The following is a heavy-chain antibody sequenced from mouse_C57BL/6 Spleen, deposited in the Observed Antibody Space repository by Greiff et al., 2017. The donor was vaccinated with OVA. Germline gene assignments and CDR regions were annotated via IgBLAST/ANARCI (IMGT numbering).Heavy chain of an antibody. D-gene: IGHD2-3*01. CDR3: ARVERVYDGSYYAMDY. CDR2: ISYDGSN. CDR1: GYSITSGYY. V-gene: IGHV3-6*01. J-gene: IGHJ4*01. Sequence: EVQLQESGPGLVKPSQSLSLTCSVTGYSITSGYYWNWIRQFPGNKLEWMGYISYDGSNNYNPSLKNRISITRDTSKNPFFLKLNSVTTEDTATYYCARVERVYDGSYYAMDYWGQGTSVTVSS.